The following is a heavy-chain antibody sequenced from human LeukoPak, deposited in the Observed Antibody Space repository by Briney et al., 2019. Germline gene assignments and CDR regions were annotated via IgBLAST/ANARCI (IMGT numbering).Heavy chain of an antibody. CDR1: GVSISSYY. CDR3: ARATPVGGVRFDY. D-gene: IGHD3-16*01. Sequence: WETLSLTCTVSGVSISSYYWSWIRQPPGKGLEWIGSIYTTGDTRYNPSLNSRVTISVDTSKNQFSLKLSSVTAADTAVYYCARATPVGGVRFDYWGQGTLVTVSS. J-gene: IGHJ4*02. V-gene: IGHV4-4*09. CDR2: IYTTGDT.